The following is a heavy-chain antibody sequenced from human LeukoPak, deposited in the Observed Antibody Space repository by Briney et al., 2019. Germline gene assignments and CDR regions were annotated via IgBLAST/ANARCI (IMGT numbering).Heavy chain of an antibody. CDR1: GFTVSSNS. V-gene: IGHV3-23*01. Sequence: GGSLRLSCTVSGFTVSSNSWSWVRQAPGKGLEWVSSISRSGGSTFYADSVKGRFTISRDNSKNTLYLQMNSLRAEDTAVYYCAKAPRFGDHATEYYYYYMDVWGKGTTVTVSS. D-gene: IGHD3-3*01. CDR2: ISRSGGST. J-gene: IGHJ6*03. CDR3: AKAPRFGDHATEYYYYYMDV.